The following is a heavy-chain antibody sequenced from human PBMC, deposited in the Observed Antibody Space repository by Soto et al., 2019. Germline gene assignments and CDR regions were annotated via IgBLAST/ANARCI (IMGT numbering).Heavy chain of an antibody. J-gene: IGHJ5*02. CDR1: GGSISSSSYY. CDR3: ASLNTGRRVLKWFDP. Sequence: SETLSLTCIVSGGSISSSSYYWGWIRQPPGKGLEWIGSIYYSGNTYYNPSLKSRVTISVDTSKNQFSLKLTSVTAADTAVYYGASLNTGRRVLKWFDPWGQGTPVTVSS. D-gene: IGHD3-10*01. V-gene: IGHV4-39*01. CDR2: IYYSGNT.